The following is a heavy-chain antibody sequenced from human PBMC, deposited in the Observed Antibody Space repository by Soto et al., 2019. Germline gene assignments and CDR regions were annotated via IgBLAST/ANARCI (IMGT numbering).Heavy chain of an antibody. V-gene: IGHV1-69*12. CDR2: IIPIFGTA. CDR1: GGTFSSYA. D-gene: IGHD5-12*01. Sequence: QVQLVQSGAEVKKPGSSVKVSCKASGGTFSSYAISWVRQAPGQGLEWMGGIIPIFGTANYAQKFQGRVTITADESTSRAYMELSSLRSEDTAVYYCARDAVVATIRLYNWFDPWGQGTLVTVSS. J-gene: IGHJ5*02. CDR3: ARDAVVATIRLYNWFDP.